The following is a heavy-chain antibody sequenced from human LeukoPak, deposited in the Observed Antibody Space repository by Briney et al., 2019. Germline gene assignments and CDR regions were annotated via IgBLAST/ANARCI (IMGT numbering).Heavy chain of an antibody. CDR2: IKPDGTVK. Sequence: PGGSLRLSCAASGFTFSSYWMSWVRQAPGKGLEWVASIKPDGTVKYYGDSLKGRFTISRETAKNSLYLQMNRLTAEDTAAYYCASGSYCDVGRREPGDSVLWG. J-gene: IGHJ2*01. D-gene: IGHD1-26*01. CDR3: ASGSYCDVGRREPGDSVL. CDR1: GFTFSSYW. V-gene: IGHV3-7*01.